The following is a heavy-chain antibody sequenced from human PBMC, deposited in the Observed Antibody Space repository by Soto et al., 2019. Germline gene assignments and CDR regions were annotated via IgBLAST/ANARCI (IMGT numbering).Heavy chain of an antibody. D-gene: IGHD2-15*01. CDR2: INAGNGNT. J-gene: IGHJ5*02. CDR1: GYTFTSYS. CDR3: ARKDFGWFDP. Sequence: ASVKVSCKASGYTFTSYSMHWVRQAPGQRLEWMGWINAGNGNTKYSQKFQGRVTITRDKSASTAYMELSSLRSEDTAVYYCARKDFGWFDPWGQGTLVTAPQ. V-gene: IGHV1-3*01.